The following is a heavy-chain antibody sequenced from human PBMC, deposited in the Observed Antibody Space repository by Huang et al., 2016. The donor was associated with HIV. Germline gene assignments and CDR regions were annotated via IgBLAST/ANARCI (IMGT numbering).Heavy chain of an antibody. CDR3: ARHFSYYDSSGYTPWDAFDI. Sequence: QLQLQGSGPGLVKPSETLSLTCTVSGGSITSSSYYWGWIRQPPGKGLEWVGSIYYSGSTDYNPSLKRVVTVSVDRSKNQFSLKLSSVTAADTAVYYCARHFSYYDSSGYTPWDAFDIWGQGTMVTVSS. CDR1: GGSITSSSYY. J-gene: IGHJ3*02. D-gene: IGHD3-22*01. V-gene: IGHV4-39*01. CDR2: IYYSGST.